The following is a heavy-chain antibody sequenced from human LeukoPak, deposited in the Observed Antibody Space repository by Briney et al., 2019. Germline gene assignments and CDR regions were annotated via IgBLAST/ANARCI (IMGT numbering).Heavy chain of an antibody. CDR3: ARDLTPDYYDKGTGY. Sequence: ASVKVSCKASGYTFTSYGISWVRQAPGQGLEWMGWISAYNGNTNYAQKLQGRVTMTTDTSTSTAHMELRSLRSDDTAVYYCARDLTPDYYDKGTGYWGQGTLVTVSS. CDR2: ISAYNGNT. J-gene: IGHJ4*02. V-gene: IGHV1-18*01. D-gene: IGHD3-22*01. CDR1: GYTFTSYG.